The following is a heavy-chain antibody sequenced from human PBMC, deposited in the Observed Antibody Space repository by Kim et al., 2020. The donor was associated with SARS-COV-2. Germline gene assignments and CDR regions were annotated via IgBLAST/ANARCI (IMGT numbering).Heavy chain of an antibody. CDR2: IGSGGGTT. CDR1: GFSFSDYA. V-gene: IGHV3-23*01. Sequence: GGSLRLSCAAAGFSFSDYAMNWVRQAPGKGLEWVSTIGSGGGTTYYADSVRGRFTISRDNSKNTLYLQMNSLRADDTAIFYCVRSNFMDVCGQGTTVSV. D-gene: IGHD1-1*01. CDR3: VRSNFMDV. J-gene: IGHJ6*02.